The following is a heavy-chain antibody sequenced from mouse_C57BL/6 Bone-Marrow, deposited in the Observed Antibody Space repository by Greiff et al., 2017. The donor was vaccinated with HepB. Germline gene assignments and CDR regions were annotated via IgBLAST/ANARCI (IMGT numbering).Heavy chain of an antibody. V-gene: IGHV5-12*01. CDR3: ARRYGAMDY. J-gene: IGHJ4*01. D-gene: IGHD2-14*01. CDR1: GFTFSDYY. Sequence: DVMLVESGGGLVQPGGSLKLSCAASGFTFSDYYMYWVRQTPEKRLEWVAYISNGGGSTYYPDTVKGRFTISRDNAKNTLYLQMSRLKSEDTAMYYCARRYGAMDYWGQGTSVTVSS. CDR2: ISNGGGST.